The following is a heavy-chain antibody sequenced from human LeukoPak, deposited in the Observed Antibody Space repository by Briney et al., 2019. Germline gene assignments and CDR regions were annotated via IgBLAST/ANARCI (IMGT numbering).Heavy chain of an antibody. CDR1: GGSVSGYY. CDR3: ARHDVVPVIRRGFDF. V-gene: IGHV4-59*08. Sequence: SETLSLTCTVSGGSVSGYYWSWIRQSPGKGLEWIGYIFYSGTTLYSPSLKSRVTMSVDTSENQFSLKLSSVTAADTAVYYCARHDVVPVIRRGFDFWGKGTLVTVSS. D-gene: IGHD2-21*02. J-gene: IGHJ4*02. CDR2: IFYSGTT.